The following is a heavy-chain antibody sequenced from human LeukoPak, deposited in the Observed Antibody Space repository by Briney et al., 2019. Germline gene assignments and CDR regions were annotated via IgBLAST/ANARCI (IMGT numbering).Heavy chain of an antibody. V-gene: IGHV4-39*07. CDR2: IYYSGST. J-gene: IGHJ3*02. Sequence: SETLSLTCTVSGGSISSSSYYWGWIRQPPGKGLEWIGSIYYSGSTYYNPSLKSRVTISVDTSKNQFSLKLSSVTAADTAVYYCARGRAINDAFDIWGQGTMVTVSS. CDR1: GGSISSSSYY. CDR3: ARGRAINDAFDI.